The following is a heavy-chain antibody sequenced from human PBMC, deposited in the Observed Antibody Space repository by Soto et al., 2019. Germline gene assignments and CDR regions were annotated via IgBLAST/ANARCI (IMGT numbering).Heavy chain of an antibody. CDR1: GFTFSDHY. D-gene: IGHD1-1*01. Sequence: PGGSLRLSCAVSGFTFSDHYMDWVRQAPGKGLEWVGRTGNKANTYTTEYAASVKGRFTISRDDSKNSLYLQMNSLKTEDTAVYYCARLERRSYYFDYWGQGTLVTVSS. V-gene: IGHV3-72*01. CDR3: ARLERRSYYFDY. CDR2: TGNKANTYTT. J-gene: IGHJ4*02.